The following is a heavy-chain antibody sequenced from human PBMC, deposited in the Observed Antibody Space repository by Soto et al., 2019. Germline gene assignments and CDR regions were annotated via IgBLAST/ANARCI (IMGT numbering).Heavy chain of an antibody. CDR2: INPNSGGT. D-gene: IGHD4-17*01. V-gene: IGHV1-2*04. Sequence: ASVKVSCKASGYTFTGYYMHWVRQAPGQGLEWMGWINPNSGGTNYAQKFQGWVTMTRDTSISTAYMELSRLRSDDTAVYYCARWYLLDWGDYNSSYYMDVWGQGTTVTVSS. CDR1: GYTFTGYY. CDR3: ARWYLLDWGDYNSSYYMDV. J-gene: IGHJ6*03.